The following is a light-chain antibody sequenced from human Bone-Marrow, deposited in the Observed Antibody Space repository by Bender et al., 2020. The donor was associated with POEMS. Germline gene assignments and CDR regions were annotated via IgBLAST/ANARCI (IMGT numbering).Light chain of an antibody. CDR1: SSNIGNNY. Sequence: QSVLTQPPSVSAAPGQKVAISCSGSSSNIGNNYVSWYQHLPGTAPKLLIYDNNKRPSGVPDRFSGSKSGTSASLAISGLQSEDEADYYCAAWEDSLNGWVFGGGTKLTVL. J-gene: IGLJ3*02. V-gene: IGLV1-51*01. CDR3: AAWEDSLNGWV. CDR2: DNN.